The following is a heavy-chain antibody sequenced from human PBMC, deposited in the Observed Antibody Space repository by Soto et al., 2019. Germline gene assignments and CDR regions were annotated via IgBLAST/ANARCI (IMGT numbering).Heavy chain of an antibody. D-gene: IGHD3-10*01. CDR2: IYPGDSDT. J-gene: IGHJ4*02. V-gene: IGHV5-51*01. Sequence: GESLKISCKGSGYRFTSYWIGWLRQMPGKGLEWMGIIYPGDSDTRYSPSFHGHVTISVDKSINTAYLQWSSLKASDTAMYYCARRHYGSGSYSHWGQGTLVTVSS. CDR3: ARRHYGSGSYSH. CDR1: GYRFTSYW.